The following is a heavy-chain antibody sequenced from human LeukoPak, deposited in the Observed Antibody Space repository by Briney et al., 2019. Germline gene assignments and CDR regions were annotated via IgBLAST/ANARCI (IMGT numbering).Heavy chain of an antibody. D-gene: IGHD3-22*01. CDR3: AKDMYYDSSGPVFDY. CDR1: GFTFSNYA. CDR2: ISGSGGNT. V-gene: IGHV3-23*01. Sequence: PGGSLRVSCAASGFTFSNYAMSWVRQAPGKGLEWVSTISGSGGNTYYADSVKGRFTISRDTSKNTAYLQMNSPRAEDTAVYYCAKDMYYDSSGPVFDYWGQGTLVTVSS. J-gene: IGHJ4*02.